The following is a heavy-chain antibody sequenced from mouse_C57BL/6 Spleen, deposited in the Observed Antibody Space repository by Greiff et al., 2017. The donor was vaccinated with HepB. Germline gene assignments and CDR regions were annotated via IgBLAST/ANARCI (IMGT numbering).Heavy chain of an antibody. J-gene: IGHJ2*01. CDR2: IYPGSGST. CDR1: GYTFTSYW. CDR3: ARGGVHDGYYG. V-gene: IGHV1-55*01. D-gene: IGHD2-3*01. Sequence: VQLQQSGAELVKPGASVKMSCKASGYTFTSYWITWVKQRPGQGLEWIGDIYPGSGSTNYNEKFKSKATLTVDTSSSPAYMQLSSLTSEDSAVYYCARGGVHDGYYGWGQGTTLTVSS.